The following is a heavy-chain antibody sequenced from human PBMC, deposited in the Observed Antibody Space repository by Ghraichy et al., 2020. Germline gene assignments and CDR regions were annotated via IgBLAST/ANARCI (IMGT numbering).Heavy chain of an antibody. CDR3: ARGAVTNFGYYYYYYMDV. CDR1: GGSISSYY. V-gene: IGHV4-59*01. D-gene: IGHD4-17*01. J-gene: IGHJ6*03. Sequence: SQTLSLTCTVSGGSISSYYWSWIRQPPGKGLEWIGYIYYSGSPNYNPSLKSRVTISVDTSKNQFSLKLSPVTAADTAVYYCARGAVTNFGYYYYYYMDVWGKGTPGTVSS. CDR2: IYYSGSP.